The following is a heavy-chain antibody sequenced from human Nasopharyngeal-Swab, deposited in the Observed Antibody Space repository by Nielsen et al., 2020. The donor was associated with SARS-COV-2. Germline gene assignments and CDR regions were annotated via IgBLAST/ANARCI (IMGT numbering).Heavy chain of an antibody. V-gene: IGHV3-21*01. CDR1: GFTFNNYN. CDR2: ISSSSSYI. D-gene: IGHD3-3*01. J-gene: IGHJ6*02. CDR3: ARDGLDYDFWSAYFMDV. Sequence: GASLNISCAASGFTFNNYNFNWVRQAPGKGLEWVSSISSSSSYIYYADSVKGRFTISRDNAKNSLYLQMNSLRAEDTAVYYCARDGLDYDFWSAYFMDVWGQGTAVTVSS.